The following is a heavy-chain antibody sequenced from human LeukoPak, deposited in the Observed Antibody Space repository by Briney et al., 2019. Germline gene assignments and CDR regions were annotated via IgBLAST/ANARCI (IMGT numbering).Heavy chain of an antibody. CDR1: GGTFSSYA. D-gene: IGHD3-22*01. CDR3: ASRNLYYYDSSGYYLSYWYFDL. CDR2: IIPIFGTA. V-gene: IGHV1-69*13. J-gene: IGHJ2*01. Sequence: SVKVSCKASGGTFSSYAISWVRQAPGQGLEWMGGIIPIFGTANYAQKFQGRVTITADESTSTAYMELSSLRSEDTAVYYCASRNLYYYDSSGYYLSYWYFDLWGRGTLVTVSS.